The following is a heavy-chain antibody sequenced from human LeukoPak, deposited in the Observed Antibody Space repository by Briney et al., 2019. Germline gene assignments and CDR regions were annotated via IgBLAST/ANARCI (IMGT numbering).Heavy chain of an antibody. CDR2: ISNDGGGT. D-gene: IGHD3-22*01. V-gene: IGHV3-23*01. J-gene: IGHJ5*02. CDR3: AKGSSGYFADL. CDR1: GFIFNNFG. Sequence: GGSLRLSCTASGFIFNNFGLMWVRQAPGKGLEWVSAISNDGGGTTYADFVKGRFTISRDHSKNTLILQMNSLRAEDTALYYCAKGSSGYFADLWGQGTLVTVSS.